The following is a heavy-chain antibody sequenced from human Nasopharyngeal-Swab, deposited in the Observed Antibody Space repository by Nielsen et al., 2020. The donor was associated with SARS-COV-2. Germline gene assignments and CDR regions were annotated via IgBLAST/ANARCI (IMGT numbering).Heavy chain of an antibody. CDR3: AKETGTVPVAFDI. J-gene: IGHJ3*02. CDR1: GFIFDDYA. CDR2: ISWNSGTT. Sequence: SLKISCVASGFIFDDYAMHWVRQAPGKGLEWVSSISWNSGTTEYGASVKGRFTISRDNAENSVYLQMNSLRPEDTAFYYCAKETGTVPVAFDIWGQGTVVTVSS. V-gene: IGHV3-9*01. D-gene: IGHD1-7*01.